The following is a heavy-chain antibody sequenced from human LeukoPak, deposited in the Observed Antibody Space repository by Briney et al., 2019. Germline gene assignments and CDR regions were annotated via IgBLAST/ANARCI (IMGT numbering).Heavy chain of an antibody. Sequence: GGSLRLSCAPSGFTFSRHGMHWVRQAPGKGLEWVAIISNDGSRKYYAHSVEGRFTISRDNSKNTLYLQMDSLRAEDTAVYYCARQVGQWLVGTGESYFDYWGQGTLVTVSS. J-gene: IGHJ4*02. CDR1: GFTFSRHG. V-gene: IGHV3-30*03. CDR2: ISNDGSRK. CDR3: ARQVGQWLVGTGESYFDY. D-gene: IGHD6-19*01.